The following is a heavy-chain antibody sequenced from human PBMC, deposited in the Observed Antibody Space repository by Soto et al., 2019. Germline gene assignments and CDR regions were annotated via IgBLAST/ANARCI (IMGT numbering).Heavy chain of an antibody. J-gene: IGHJ4*02. CDR3: ARDADTSSHYSKFDY. CDR2: IWYDGSKK. Sequence: QVQLAESGGGVVQPGRSLRLSCAASGFTFTSYGIHWVRQAPGKGLEWVAVIWYDGSKKYYTDSVKGRFTISRDNSKNTLYLQMNSLRAEDSAVYYCARDADTSSHYSKFDYWGQGTLVTVSS. V-gene: IGHV3-33*01. D-gene: IGHD3-22*01. CDR1: GFTFTSYG.